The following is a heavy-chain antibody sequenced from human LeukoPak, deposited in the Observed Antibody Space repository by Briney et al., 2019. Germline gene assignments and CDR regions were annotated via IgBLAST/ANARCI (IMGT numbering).Heavy chain of an antibody. CDR3: ARAAWIQGYYYYYMDV. J-gene: IGHJ6*03. CDR2: ISGYNGNT. D-gene: IGHD5-18*01. V-gene: IGHV1-18*01. Sequence: ASVKVSCKASGYIFTNFGISWVRQARGQGLEWMGWISGYNGNTKYVQKFQGRVTMTTDTSTSTAYMELRSLRSDDTAVYYCARAAWIQGYYYYYMDVWGKGTTVTISS. CDR1: GYIFTNFG.